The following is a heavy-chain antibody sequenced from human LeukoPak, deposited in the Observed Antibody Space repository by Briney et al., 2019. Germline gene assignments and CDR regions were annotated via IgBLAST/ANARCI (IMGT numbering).Heavy chain of an antibody. CDR1: GFNLNYYW. V-gene: IGHV3-7*01. J-gene: IGHJ4*02. D-gene: IGHD2-21*01. Sequence: GGSLRLSCEASGFNLNYYWLGWVRQAPGKGLEWVALIHHDESEKYYVDSVKGRFSISRDNAKSSVYLQMDSLRADDTALYYCSRWVSQYYFDFWGQGALVSVSS. CDR3: SRWVSQYYFDF. CDR2: IHHDESEK.